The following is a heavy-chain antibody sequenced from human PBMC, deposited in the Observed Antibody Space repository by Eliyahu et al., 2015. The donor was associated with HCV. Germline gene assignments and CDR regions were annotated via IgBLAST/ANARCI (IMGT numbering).Heavy chain of an antibody. V-gene: IGHV4-59*01. J-gene: IGHJ5*02. CDR3: ASGGGGIAVAGTGGWFDP. D-gene: IGHD6-19*01. Sequence: QVQLQESGPGLVKPSXTLSLTCTVSGXSXXSXYXSWIRXPPGKGLEWVGYIHYSGSTNYNPSLKSRVTMSVDTSKNQFSLKLTSVTAADTAVYYCASGGGGIAVAGTGGWFDPWGQGTLVTVSS. CDR2: IHYSGST. CDR1: GXSXXSXY.